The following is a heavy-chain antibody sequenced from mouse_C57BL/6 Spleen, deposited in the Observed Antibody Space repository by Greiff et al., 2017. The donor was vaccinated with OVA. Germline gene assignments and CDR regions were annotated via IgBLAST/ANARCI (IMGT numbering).Heavy chain of an antibody. V-gene: IGHV1-55*01. CDR1: GYTFTSYW. CDR2: IYPGSGST. D-gene: IGHD1-1*01. CDR3: ARSMGPVTTGYYAMDY. Sequence: QVQLQQPGAELVKPGASVKMSCKASGYTFTSYWITWVKQRPGQGLEWIGDIYPGSGSTNYNEKFKSKATLTVDTSSSTAYMQLSSLTSEDSAVYYCARSMGPVTTGYYAMDYWGQGTSVTVSS. J-gene: IGHJ4*01.